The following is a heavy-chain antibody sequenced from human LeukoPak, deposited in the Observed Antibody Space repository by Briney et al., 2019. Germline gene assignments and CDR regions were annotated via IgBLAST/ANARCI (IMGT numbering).Heavy chain of an antibody. J-gene: IGHJ4*02. D-gene: IGHD1-26*01. Sequence: GGSLRLSCAASGFTFNNYAMNWVRQAPGKGLEWVSSISESGDTTHYADSVKGRVTISRDNSQNTLYLQMNSLRAEDTALYYCAKQWVDCWGQGTLVILSS. CDR1: GFTFNNYA. CDR3: AKQWVDC. V-gene: IGHV3-23*01. CDR2: ISESGDTT.